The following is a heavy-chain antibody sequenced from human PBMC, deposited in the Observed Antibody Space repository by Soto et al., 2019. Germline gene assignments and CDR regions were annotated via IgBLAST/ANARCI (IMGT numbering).Heavy chain of an antibody. D-gene: IGHD3-22*01. Sequence: GASVKVSCKASGYSLSSYPMHWVRQAPGQRLEWMGWINVGNGDTKYSQNFQGRVTLTRDTSAITAYMELSSLRSEDTAVYYCVRDWTHYDGGGPGDYWGQGTLVTVSS. V-gene: IGHV1-3*01. CDR2: INVGNGDT. CDR3: VRDWTHYDGGGPGDY. CDR1: GYSLSSYP. J-gene: IGHJ4*02.